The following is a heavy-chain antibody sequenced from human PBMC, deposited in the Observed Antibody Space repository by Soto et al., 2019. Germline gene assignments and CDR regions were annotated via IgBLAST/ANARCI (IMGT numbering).Heavy chain of an antibody. CDR2: INAGNGNT. CDR3: ARLGAVAARPGVYYYYYYMDV. D-gene: IGHD6-6*01. J-gene: IGHJ6*03. V-gene: IGHV1-3*01. Sequence: GASVKVSCKASGYTFTSYAMHWVRQAPGQRLEWMGWINAGNGNTKYSQKFQGRVTITRDTSASTAYMELSSLRSEDTAVYYCARLGAVAARPGVYYYYYYMDVWGKGTTVTVSS. CDR1: GYTFTSYA.